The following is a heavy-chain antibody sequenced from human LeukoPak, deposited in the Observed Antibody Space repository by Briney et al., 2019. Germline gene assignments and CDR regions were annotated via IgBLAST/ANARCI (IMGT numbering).Heavy chain of an antibody. CDR2: IKQDGSEK. V-gene: IGHV3-7*01. CDR3: ARSCSSTSCYQRGMDV. CDR1: GFTFSSYW. D-gene: IGHD2-2*01. J-gene: IGHJ6*02. Sequence: GGSLRLSCAASGFTFSSYWMSWVRQAPGKGLEWVANIKQDGSEKYYVDSMKGRFTISRDNAKNSLYLQMNSLRAEDTAVYYCARSCSSTSCYQRGMDVWGQGTTVTVSS.